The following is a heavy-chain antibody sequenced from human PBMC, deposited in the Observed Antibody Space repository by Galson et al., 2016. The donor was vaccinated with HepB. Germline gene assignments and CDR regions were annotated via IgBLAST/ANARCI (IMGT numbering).Heavy chain of an antibody. D-gene: IGHD6-25*01. J-gene: IGHJ6*02. CDR2: IYHSGTT. Sequence: ETLSLTCAVSGDSISSSKWWSWVRQPPGKGLEWIGEIYHSGTTNYNPSLKSRVTISIDKSKNQFSLQLRSLIAADTAVYFCASRLNSGWPHYKYGMDVWGQGTTVTVSS. CDR3: ASRLNSGWPHYKYGMDV. CDR1: GDSISSSKW. V-gene: IGHV4-4*01.